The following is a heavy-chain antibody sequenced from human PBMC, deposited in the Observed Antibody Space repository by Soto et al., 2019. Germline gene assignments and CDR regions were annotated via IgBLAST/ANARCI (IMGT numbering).Heavy chain of an antibody. J-gene: IGHJ6*02. CDR3: VEELDFGKLSVV. CDR1: GDTFKNSV. D-gene: IGHD3-10*01. CDR2: TIPLFGTT. Sequence: QVQLVQSGVEVKKPGSSVRVSCKASGDTFKNSVISWVRQAPGQGLEWMGGTIPLFGTTDYAQKFQGRLTITTDESTTTAYMEVSRLTSEDTAVYYWVEELDFGKLSVVWGQGTTVIVSS. V-gene: IGHV1-69*01.